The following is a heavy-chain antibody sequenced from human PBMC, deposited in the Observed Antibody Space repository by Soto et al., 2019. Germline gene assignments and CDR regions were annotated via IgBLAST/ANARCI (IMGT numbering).Heavy chain of an antibody. CDR2: ISTGVGST. V-gene: IGHV3-23*01. Sequence: EEQLLESGGGLIQPGGSLRLCCAASGFTFGSYAMNWVRQAPGKGLEWVAAISTGVGSTYYADSVKGRFTISRDNSRNTLYLQMNSLGVEDTAVYYCARGSTAYYYDTWGQGTLVTVSS. J-gene: IGHJ4*02. CDR1: GFTFGSYA. CDR3: ARGSTAYYYDT. D-gene: IGHD3-22*01.